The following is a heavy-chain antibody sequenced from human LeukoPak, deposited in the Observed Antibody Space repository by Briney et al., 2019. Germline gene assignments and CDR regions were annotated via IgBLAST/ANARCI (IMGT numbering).Heavy chain of an antibody. D-gene: IGHD7-27*01. CDR1: GGSISSNTYY. CDR2: IYTSGST. V-gene: IGHV4-61*02. Sequence: SETLSLTCTVSGGSISSNTYYWGWIRQPAGKGLEWIGRIYTSGSTNYNPSLKSRVTISVDTSKNQFSLKLSSVTAADTAVYYCARGLGRNWFDPWGQGTLVTVSS. J-gene: IGHJ5*02. CDR3: ARGLGRNWFDP.